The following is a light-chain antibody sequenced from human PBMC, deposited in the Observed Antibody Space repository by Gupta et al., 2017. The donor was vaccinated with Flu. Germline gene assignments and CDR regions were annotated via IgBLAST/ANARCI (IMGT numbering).Light chain of an antibody. V-gene: IGLV3-10*01. CDR3: FSVDRNGDQRV. J-gene: IGLJ3*02. CDR2: EDM. CDR1: AVPNNY. Sequence: PTASITCSSDAVPNNYAYCDHVTSGDAPLLVFYEDMKRPSGIPERFSASTSGTMAPLTITGAQVDDEGDYYWFSVDRNGDQRVFGGGTKLAVL.